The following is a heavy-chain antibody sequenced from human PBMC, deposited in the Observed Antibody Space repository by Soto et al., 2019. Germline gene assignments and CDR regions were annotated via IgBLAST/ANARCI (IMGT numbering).Heavy chain of an antibody. J-gene: IGHJ4*02. CDR1: GFVFGGFG. D-gene: IGHD3-16*01. CDR3: ARGGDVLDY. Sequence: HVELVESGGGVVRPGKSLTVSCTGSGFVFGGFGMHWVRQTPGKGLEWLGMASYDGTYKYFADSVKGRFTISRDNGMNTVDLQMDNRKLEDTALYYCARGGDVLDYWGRGTLVTVSS. CDR2: ASYDGTYK. V-gene: IGHV3-30*03.